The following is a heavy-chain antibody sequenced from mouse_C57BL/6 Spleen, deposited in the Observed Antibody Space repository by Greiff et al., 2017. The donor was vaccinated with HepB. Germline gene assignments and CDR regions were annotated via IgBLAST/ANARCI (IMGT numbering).Heavy chain of an antibody. Sequence: QVQLQQPGAELVKPGASVKLSCKASGYTFTSYWMHWVKQRPGQGLEWIGMIHPKSGSTNYNEKFKSKATLTVDKSSSTAYMQLSSLTSEDSAVYYCARSAVTTGDYYYAMDYWGQGTSVTVSS. CDR3: ARSAVTTGDYYYAMDY. CDR2: IHPKSGST. D-gene: IGHD2-2*01. V-gene: IGHV1-64*01. J-gene: IGHJ4*01. CDR1: GYTFTSYW.